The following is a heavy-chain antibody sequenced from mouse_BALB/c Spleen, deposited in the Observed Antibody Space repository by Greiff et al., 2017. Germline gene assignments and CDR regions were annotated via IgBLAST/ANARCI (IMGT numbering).Heavy chain of an antibody. CDR1: GFTFTDYY. CDR2: IRNKANGYTT. D-gene: IGHD2-10*02. CDR3: ARDRYGNYVGYAMDY. V-gene: IGHV7-3*02. J-gene: IGHJ4*01. Sequence: EVNVVESGGGLVQPGGSLRLSCATSGFTFTDYYMSWVRQPPGKALEWLGFIRNKANGYTTEYSASVKGRFTISRDNSQSILYLQMNTLRAEDSATYYCARDRYGNYVGYAMDYWGQGTSVTVSS.